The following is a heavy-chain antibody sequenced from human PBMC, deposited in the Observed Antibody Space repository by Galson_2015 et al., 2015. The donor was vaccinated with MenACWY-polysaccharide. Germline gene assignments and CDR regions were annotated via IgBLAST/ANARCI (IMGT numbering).Heavy chain of an antibody. D-gene: IGHD3-22*01. Sequence: SLRLSCAASGFSFNTSHMHWVRQAPGRGLEWVAGISHDGNSEYYADSVKGRFTISRDNSKNMLYLQLNGLRTEDTAVYSCAKEDHSSGRAPTFDTWGQGTMVAVSS. CDR2: ISHDGNSE. CDR1: GFSFNTSH. CDR3: AKEDHSSGRAPTFDT. J-gene: IGHJ3*02. V-gene: IGHV3-30*04.